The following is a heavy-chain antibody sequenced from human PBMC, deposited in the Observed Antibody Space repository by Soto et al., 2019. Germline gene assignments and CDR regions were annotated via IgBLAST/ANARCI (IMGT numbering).Heavy chain of an antibody. Sequence: PGGSLRLSCAASGFTFSDYYMSWIRQAPGKGLEWVSYISSSGSTIYYADSVKGRFTISRDNAKNSLYLQMNSLRAEDTAVYYCARALRFLEWLSPGRYYGMDVWGQGTTVTVSS. CDR3: ARALRFLEWLSPGRYYGMDV. D-gene: IGHD3-3*01. V-gene: IGHV3-11*01. CDR1: GFTFSDYY. CDR2: ISSSGSTI. J-gene: IGHJ6*02.